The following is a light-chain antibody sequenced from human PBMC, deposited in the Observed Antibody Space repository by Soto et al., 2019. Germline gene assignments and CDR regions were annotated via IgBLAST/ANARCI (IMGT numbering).Light chain of an antibody. CDR3: QQYATSPWT. J-gene: IGKJ1*01. Sequence: EIVLTQSPGTLSLSPGERATLSCRASQSVSSTYLAWYQQKPGQAPRLLIYGASSRATGIPDRFSGSGSGTDFTLTISRLEPEDFAVYYCQQYATSPWTFGQWTKVEI. CDR2: GAS. CDR1: QSVSSTY. V-gene: IGKV3-20*01.